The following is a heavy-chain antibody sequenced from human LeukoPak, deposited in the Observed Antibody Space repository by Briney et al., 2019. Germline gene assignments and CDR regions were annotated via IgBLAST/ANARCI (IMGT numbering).Heavy chain of an antibody. CDR3: ARVIGSSSARVANWFDP. CDR1: GYTFTSYD. Sequence: ASVKVSCKASGYTFTSYDINWVRQATGHGLEWMGWMNPNSGNTGYAQKFQGRVTMTRNTSISTAYMELSSLRSEDTAVYYCARVIGSSSARVANWFDPWGQGTLVTVSS. D-gene: IGHD1-26*01. CDR2: MNPNSGNT. J-gene: IGHJ5*02. V-gene: IGHV1-8*01.